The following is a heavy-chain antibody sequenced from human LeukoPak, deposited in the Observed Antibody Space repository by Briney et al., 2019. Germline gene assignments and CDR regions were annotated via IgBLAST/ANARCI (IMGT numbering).Heavy chain of an antibody. V-gene: IGHV3-21*01. D-gene: IGHD5-24*01. J-gene: IGHJ4*02. CDR3: ARDFRTQLDGYSPPYHFNY. CDR2: ISSDSSHI. Sequence: GGSLRLSCAAFGFTFSRHSISWVRQAPGKRLEWVSSISSDSSHIYYADSMKGRFTVSRDNAKDSLFLQMNSLRAEDTAVYYCARDFRTQLDGYSPPYHFNYWGQGALVTVSS. CDR1: GFTFSRHS.